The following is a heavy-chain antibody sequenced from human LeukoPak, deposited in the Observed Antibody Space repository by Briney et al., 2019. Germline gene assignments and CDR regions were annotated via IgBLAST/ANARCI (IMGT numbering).Heavy chain of an antibody. D-gene: IGHD3-10*01. Sequence: PGGSLRLSCAASGFTFSSYAMSWVRQAPGKGLEWVSAISGSGGSTYYADSVKGRFTISRDNSKNTLYLQMNSLRAEDTAVYYCAKDISWRYTFGPFHYWGQGTLVTVSS. CDR3: AKDISWRYTFGPFHY. CDR1: GFTFSSYA. J-gene: IGHJ4*02. CDR2: ISGSGGST. V-gene: IGHV3-23*01.